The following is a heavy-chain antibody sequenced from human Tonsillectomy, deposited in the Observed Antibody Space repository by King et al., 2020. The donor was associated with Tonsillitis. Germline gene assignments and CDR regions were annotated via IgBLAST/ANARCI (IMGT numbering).Heavy chain of an antibody. Sequence: EVQLVESGGGLVKPGGSLRLSCAASGFTFSSYSMNWVRQAPGKGLEWVSSISSSSNYINYADSVKGRFTISRDNAKNSLYLQMNSLRAEDTAVYYCAREGGDYGDYFDYWGQGTLVTVSS. CDR2: ISSSSNYI. V-gene: IGHV3-21*01. CDR3: AREGGDYGDYFDY. J-gene: IGHJ4*02. CDR1: GFTFSSYS. D-gene: IGHD4-17*01.